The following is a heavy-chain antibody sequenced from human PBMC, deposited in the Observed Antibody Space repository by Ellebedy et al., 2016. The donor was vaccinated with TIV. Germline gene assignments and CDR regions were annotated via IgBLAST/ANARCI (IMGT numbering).Heavy chain of an antibody. CDR1: GGSFSGYY. J-gene: IGHJ6*03. CDR2: INHSGST. CDR3: ARTKARYYYYYMDV. Sequence: GSLRLXXAVYGGSFSGYYWSWIRQPPGKGLEWIGEINHSGSTNYNPSLKSRVTISVDTSKNQFSLKLSSVTAADTAVYYCARTKARYYYYYMDVWGKGTTVTVSS. V-gene: IGHV4-34*01.